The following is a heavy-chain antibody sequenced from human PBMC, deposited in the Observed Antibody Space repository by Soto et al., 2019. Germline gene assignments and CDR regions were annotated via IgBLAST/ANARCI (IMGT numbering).Heavy chain of an antibody. CDR3: AKSKSMYYYDSSGSWFDP. Sequence: GGSLRLSCAASGFPFSNYAMSWVRQAPGKGLEWVSVVSGDGDETYYADSVKGRFTISRDNSKNTLYLQMNSLRAEDTAVYYCAKSKSMYYYDSSGSWFDPWGQGTLVTVSS. CDR1: GFPFSNYA. D-gene: IGHD3-22*01. J-gene: IGHJ5*02. V-gene: IGHV3-23*01. CDR2: VSGDGDET.